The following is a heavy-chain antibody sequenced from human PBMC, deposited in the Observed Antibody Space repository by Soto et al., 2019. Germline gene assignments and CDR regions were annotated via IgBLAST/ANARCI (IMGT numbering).Heavy chain of an antibody. CDR1: GYTFTSYY. CDR2: INPSGGST. D-gene: IGHD2-8*01. J-gene: IGHJ6*02. CDR3: ARDPYHVLMVNAPNLYGMDV. Sequence: ASVKVSCKASGYTFTSYYMHWVRQAPGQGLEWMGIINPSGGSTSYAQKFQGRVTMTRDTSTSTVYMELSSLRSEDTAVYYCARDPYHVLMVNAPNLYGMDVWGQGTTVTV. V-gene: IGHV1-46*01.